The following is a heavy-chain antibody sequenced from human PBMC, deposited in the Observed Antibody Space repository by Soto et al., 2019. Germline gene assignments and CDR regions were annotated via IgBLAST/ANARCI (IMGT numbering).Heavy chain of an antibody. CDR1: GFTFDHYA. J-gene: IGHJ5*02. D-gene: IGHD3-3*01. CDR3: AKGSGGGTIFGVALDL. V-gene: IGHV3-9*01. Sequence: EVQLVESGGGLVQPGGYLRLSCAASGFTFDHYAMHWVRQAPGKGLEWVGGISWNSNSIGYVDSVKGRFTISRDSAKNSLYLQMNSLRIEDTALYFCAKGSGGGTIFGVALDLWGQGALVTVSS. CDR2: ISWNSNSI.